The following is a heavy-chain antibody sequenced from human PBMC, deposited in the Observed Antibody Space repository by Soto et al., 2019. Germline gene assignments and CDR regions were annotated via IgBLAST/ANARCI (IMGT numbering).Heavy chain of an antibody. D-gene: IGHD3-9*01. CDR3: AREGGRGPVLTGYPDYYYGMDV. V-gene: IGHV1-69*13. J-gene: IGHJ6*02. Sequence: SVKVSCKASGGIFSSYSISGVRQAPGQGLEWMGGIIPLFGTANYAQKFQGRVTITAAESTSTAYMELRSLRSDDTAVYYCAREGGRGPVLTGYPDYYYGMDVWGQGTTVTVSS. CDR2: IIPLFGTA. CDR1: GGIFSSYS.